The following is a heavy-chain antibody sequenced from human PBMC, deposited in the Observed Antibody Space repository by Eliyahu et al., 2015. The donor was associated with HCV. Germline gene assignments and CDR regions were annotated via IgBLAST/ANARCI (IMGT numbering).Heavy chain of an antibody. V-gene: IGHV3-23*01. CDR2: ISDRGGT. Sequence: EVQLLESGGGLVQPGGSLXXXCAAXGFXLGGYAMNWVRQAPGKGLEWVSVISDRGGTYYSDSVKGRFATSRDNSKNTLYLQLNSLRVDDTAIYYCAKTFLYGTSWYGGIDAWGQGTLVTVSS. D-gene: IGHD6-13*01. CDR3: AKTFLYGTSWYGGIDA. CDR1: GFXLGGYA. J-gene: IGHJ5*02.